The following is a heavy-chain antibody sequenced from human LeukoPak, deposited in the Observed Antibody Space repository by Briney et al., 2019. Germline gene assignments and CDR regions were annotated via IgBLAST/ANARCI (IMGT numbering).Heavy chain of an antibody. CDR2: IYYSGST. CDR1: GGSISSYY. J-gene: IGHJ3*02. D-gene: IGHD3-22*01. Sequence: SETPSLTCTVSGGSISSYYWSWIRQPPGKGLEWIGYIYYSGSTNYNPSLKSRVTISVDTSKNQFSLKLSSVTAADTAVYYCARDSPRITMIVGDAFDIWGQGTMVTVSS. CDR3: ARDSPRITMIVGDAFDI. V-gene: IGHV4-59*01.